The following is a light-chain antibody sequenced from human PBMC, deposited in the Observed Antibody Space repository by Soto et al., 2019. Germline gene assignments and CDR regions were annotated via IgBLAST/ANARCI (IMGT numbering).Light chain of an antibody. Sequence: DIQMTQSPSTLSASVGDRVTITCRASQSAFIWVAWYQQKPGRAPKLLIFDAMTLEDGVPSRFSGDRSETEFTLTISSLLPDDFATSYCQQYSGNSFTFGQGTKVEI. V-gene: IGKV1-5*01. J-gene: IGKJ2*01. CDR1: QSAFIW. CDR2: DAM. CDR3: QQYSGNSFT.